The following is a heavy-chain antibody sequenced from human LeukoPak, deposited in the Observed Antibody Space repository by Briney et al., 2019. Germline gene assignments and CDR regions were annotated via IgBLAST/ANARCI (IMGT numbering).Heavy chain of an antibody. J-gene: IGHJ4*02. CDR1: RFTFSRNA. D-gene: IGHD2-15*01. V-gene: IGHV3-53*01. CDR3: ARGGVIAATPTY. CDR2: IFSGGDT. Sequence: PGGSLRLSCAASRFTFSRNAMNWVRQAPGKGLEWVSLIFSGGDTYYADSVKGRFTISRDNSKNTLYLHMNSLRADDTAMYYCARGGVIAATPTYWGQGTLVTVSS.